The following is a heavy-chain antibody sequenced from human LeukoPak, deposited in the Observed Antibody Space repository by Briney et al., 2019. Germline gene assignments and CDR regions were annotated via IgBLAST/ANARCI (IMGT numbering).Heavy chain of an antibody. V-gene: IGHV3-7*01. Sequence: AGGSLRLSCAASGFTFSSYWMSWVRQAPGKGLEWVANIKQDGSEKYYVDSVKGRFTISRDNAKNSLYLQMNSLRAEDTAVYYCAREREYSSSTSCYEDYWGQGTLVTVSS. CDR1: GFTFSSYW. D-gene: IGHD2-2*01. CDR2: IKQDGSEK. CDR3: AREREYSSSTSCYEDY. J-gene: IGHJ4*02.